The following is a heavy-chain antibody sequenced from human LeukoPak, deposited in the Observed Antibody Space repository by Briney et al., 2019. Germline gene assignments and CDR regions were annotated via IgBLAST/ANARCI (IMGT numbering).Heavy chain of an antibody. CDR3: ARDPMPRLLWFGEPPDY. CDR1: GYTFTSYA. J-gene: IGHJ4*02. CDR2: INAGNGNT. Sequence: GASVKVSCKASGYTFTSYAMHWVRQAPGQRLEWMGWINAGNGNTKYSQKFQGRVTITRDTSASTAYMELSSLRSEDTAVYYCARDPMPRLLWFGEPPDYWGQGTLVTVSS. V-gene: IGHV1-3*01. D-gene: IGHD3-10*01.